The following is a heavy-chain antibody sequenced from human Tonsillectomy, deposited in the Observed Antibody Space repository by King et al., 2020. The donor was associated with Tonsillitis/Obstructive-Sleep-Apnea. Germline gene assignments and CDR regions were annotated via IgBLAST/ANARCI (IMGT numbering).Heavy chain of an antibody. V-gene: IGHV3-64D*06. J-gene: IGHJ4*02. CDR2: INSDGGNT. CDR3: VTDRGCSSVNCFFPFDS. Sequence: VQLVESGGGLVQPGGSLGLSCSASGFTFSSYAMHWVRQAPGKGLEYVSTINSDGGNTYYADSVKGRFSISRDNSKETLYLQMSSLRGDDTAVYYCVTDRGCSSVNCFFPFDSWGQGAQVTVSS. D-gene: IGHD2-2*01. CDR1: GFTFSSYA.